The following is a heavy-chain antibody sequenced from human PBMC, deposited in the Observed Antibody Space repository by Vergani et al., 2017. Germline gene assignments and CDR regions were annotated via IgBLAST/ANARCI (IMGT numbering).Heavy chain of an antibody. CDR3: AKARITMIVVVITTWAPFDAFDI. J-gene: IGHJ3*02. Sequence: EVQLLESGGGVVQPGGSLRLSCAASGFTFSSYAMSWVRQAPGKGLEWVSAISGSGGSTYYADSVKGRFTISRDNSKNTLYLQMNSLRAEDTAVYYCAKARITMIVVVITTWAPFDAFDIWGQGTMVTVSS. D-gene: IGHD3-22*01. V-gene: IGHV3-23*01. CDR2: ISGSGGST. CDR1: GFTFSSYA.